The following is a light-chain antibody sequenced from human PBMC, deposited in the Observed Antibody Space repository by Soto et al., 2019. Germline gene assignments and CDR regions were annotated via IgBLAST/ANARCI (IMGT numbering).Light chain of an antibody. CDR3: QHGSDWPPFT. CDR1: QSVNSN. Sequence: EIVLTQSPASLSLSPGERATLSSRASQSVNSNLAWYQHKPGQAPRLLIYDASNRATGIPARFSGSGSGTDFTLTVSSLEPEDFAVYYCQHGSDWPPFTFGQGTRLE. J-gene: IGKJ5*01. V-gene: IGKV3-11*01. CDR2: DAS.